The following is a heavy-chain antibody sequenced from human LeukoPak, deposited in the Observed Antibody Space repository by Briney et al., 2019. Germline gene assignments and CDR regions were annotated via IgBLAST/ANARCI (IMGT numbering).Heavy chain of an antibody. CDR2: IYYSGST. Sequence: PSETLSLTCTVSGGSISSYYWSWIRQPPGKGLEWIGYIYYSGSTNYNPSLKSRITISVDTSKNQFSLKLSSVTAADTAVHYCARWDSSGYSPQGWYFDLWGRGTLVTVSS. CDR1: GGSISSYY. CDR3: ARWDSSGYSPQGWYFDL. J-gene: IGHJ2*01. V-gene: IGHV4-59*08. D-gene: IGHD3-22*01.